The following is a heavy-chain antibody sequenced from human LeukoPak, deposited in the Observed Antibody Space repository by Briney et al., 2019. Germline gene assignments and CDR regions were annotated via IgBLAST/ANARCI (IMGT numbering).Heavy chain of an antibody. CDR2: IIPIFGTA. Sequence: SVKVSCKASGGTFSSYAIRWVRQAPGQGLEWMGGIIPIFGTANYAQKFQGRVTITADESTGTAYMELSSLRSEDTAVYYCARGDRSAFDIWGQGTMVTVSS. J-gene: IGHJ3*02. V-gene: IGHV1-69*13. CDR3: ARGDRSAFDI. CDR1: GGTFSSYA.